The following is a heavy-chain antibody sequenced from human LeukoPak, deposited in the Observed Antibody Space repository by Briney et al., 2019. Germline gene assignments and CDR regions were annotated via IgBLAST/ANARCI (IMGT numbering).Heavy chain of an antibody. CDR2: ISGSGGST. D-gene: IGHD3-22*01. J-gene: IGHJ4*02. Sequence: PGGSLRLSCAASGFTFSSYTMSWVRQAPGKGLEWVSAISGSGGSTYYADSVKGRFTISRDNSKNTLYLQMNSLRAEDTAVYYCASNHYYDSSGYYYWGQGTLVTVSS. V-gene: IGHV3-23*01. CDR1: GFTFSSYT. CDR3: ASNHYYDSSGYYY.